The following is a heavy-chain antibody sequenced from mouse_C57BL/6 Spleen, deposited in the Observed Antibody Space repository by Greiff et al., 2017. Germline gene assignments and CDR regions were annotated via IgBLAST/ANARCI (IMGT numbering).Heavy chain of an antibody. Sequence: QVQLQQSGAELVMPGASVKLSCKASGYTFTSYWMHWVKQRPGQGLEWIGEIDPSDSYTNYNQKFKGKSTLTVDTSSSTAYMQLSILTSEDSAVYYFARGNYYGSSHDYWGQGTTLTVAS. CDR2: IDPSDSYT. D-gene: IGHD1-1*01. CDR1: GYTFTSYW. V-gene: IGHV1-69*01. CDR3: ARGNYYGSSHDY. J-gene: IGHJ2*01.